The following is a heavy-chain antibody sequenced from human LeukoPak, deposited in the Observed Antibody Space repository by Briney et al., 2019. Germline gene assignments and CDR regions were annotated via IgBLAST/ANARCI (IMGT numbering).Heavy chain of an antibody. V-gene: IGHV1-3*01. CDR3: ARVLGGYGSGSYHDAFDI. D-gene: IGHD3-10*01. CDR1: GYTFTSYA. Sequence: ASVKVSCKASGYTFTSYAMHWVRQAPGQRLEWMGWINAGNGNTKYSQKFQGRVTITRDTSASTAYMELSSLRSEDTAVYYCARVLGGYGSGSYHDAFDIWGQGTMVTVSS. J-gene: IGHJ3*02. CDR2: INAGNGNT.